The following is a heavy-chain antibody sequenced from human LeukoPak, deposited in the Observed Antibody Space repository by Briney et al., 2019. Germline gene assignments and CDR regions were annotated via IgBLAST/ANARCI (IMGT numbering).Heavy chain of an antibody. CDR2: IYYSGST. Sequence: PSETLSLTCTVSGGSISSSSDYWGWIRQPPGKGLEWIGSIYYSGSTYYNRSLKSRVTISVDTSKNQFSLKLSSVTAADTAVYYRARDYDNSGYYRVDAFDIWGQGTMVTVSS. CDR3: ARDYDNSGYYRVDAFDI. CDR1: GGSISSSSDY. J-gene: IGHJ3*02. D-gene: IGHD3-22*01. V-gene: IGHV4-39*02.